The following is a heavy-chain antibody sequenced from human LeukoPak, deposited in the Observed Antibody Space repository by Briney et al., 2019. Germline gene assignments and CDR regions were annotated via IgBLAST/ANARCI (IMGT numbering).Heavy chain of an antibody. CDR1: GGSISSYY. V-gene: IGHV4-59*01. Sequence: SETLSLTCPVSGGSISSYYWSWIRQPPGKGLEWIGYIYYSGSTNYNPSLKSRVTISVDTSKNQFSLKLSSVTAADTAVYYCARGGLEWSEYYFDYWGQGTLVTVSS. D-gene: IGHD3-3*01. J-gene: IGHJ4*02. CDR3: ARGGLEWSEYYFDY. CDR2: IYYSGST.